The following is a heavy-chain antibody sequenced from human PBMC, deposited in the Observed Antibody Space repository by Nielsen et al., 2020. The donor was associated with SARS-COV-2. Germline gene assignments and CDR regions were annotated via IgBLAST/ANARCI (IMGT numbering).Heavy chain of an antibody. CDR2: ISHDGASR. Sequence: GESLKISCAASGFTFIKSAMHWVRQAPGQGLEWVATISHDGASRDYADSAKSRLTISRDNSKSTLYLQMSSLRPEDTAVYYCAKDLSDELHAYSHGVGGYFDYWGQGSLVTVSS. CDR3: AKDLSDELHAYSHGVGGYFDY. D-gene: IGHD5-18*01. CDR1: GFTFIKSA. J-gene: IGHJ4*02. V-gene: IGHV3-30-3*01.